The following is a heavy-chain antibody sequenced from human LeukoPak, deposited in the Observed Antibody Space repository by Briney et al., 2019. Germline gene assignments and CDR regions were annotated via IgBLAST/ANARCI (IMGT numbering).Heavy chain of an antibody. Sequence: SEPLSLTCTVSGVSMSAFQWSWVRQSPEKGLEWIGCVNTKGETNYNPSLKSRVITSVDTSKSQFSLRLTSVTAADTAVYYCATSNDAKIAPFDHWGQGALVTVSS. V-gene: IGHV4-4*09. D-gene: IGHD2-8*01. CDR3: ATSNDAKIAPFDH. CDR2: VNTKGET. J-gene: IGHJ4*02. CDR1: GVSMSAFQ.